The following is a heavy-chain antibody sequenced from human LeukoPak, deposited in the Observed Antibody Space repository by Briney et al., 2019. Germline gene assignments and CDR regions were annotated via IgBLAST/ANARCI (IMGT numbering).Heavy chain of an antibody. D-gene: IGHD3-16*01. Sequence: PGGSLRLSCAASGFTFRSYWMSWVRQAPGKGLEWVSAISGSGGSTYYADSVKGRFTISRDNSKNTLYLQMNSLRAEDMAVYYCAKDGGQGADYWGQGTLVSVSS. J-gene: IGHJ4*02. V-gene: IGHV3-23*01. CDR1: GFTFRSYW. CDR3: AKDGGQGADY. CDR2: ISGSGGST.